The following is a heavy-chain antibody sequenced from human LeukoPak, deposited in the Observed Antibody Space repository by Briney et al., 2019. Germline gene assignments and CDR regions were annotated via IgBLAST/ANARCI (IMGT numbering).Heavy chain of an antibody. J-gene: IGHJ4*02. D-gene: IGHD2-15*01. V-gene: IGHV3-33*06. CDR3: AKGIRCSGGSCGYFDY. Sequence: TGGSLRLSCAASGFTFSSYGMHWVRQAPGKGLEWVAVIWYDGSNKFHADSVKGRFTISRDNSKNTLYLQMDSLRAEDTAVYYCAKGIRCSGGSCGYFDYWGQGTLVTVSS. CDR2: IWYDGSNK. CDR1: GFTFSSYG.